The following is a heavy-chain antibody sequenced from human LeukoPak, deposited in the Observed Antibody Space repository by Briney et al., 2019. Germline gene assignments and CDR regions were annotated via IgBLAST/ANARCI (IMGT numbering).Heavy chain of an antibody. V-gene: IGHV1-69*05. D-gene: IGHD4-17*01. J-gene: IGHJ4*02. CDR1: GYTFTGYY. Sequence: GASVKVSCKASGYTFTGYYMHWVRQAPGQGLEWMGRIIPIFGTANYAQKFQGRVTITTDESTSTAYMELSSLRSEDTAVYYCARGPPHPPTVTYYFDYWGQGTLVTVSS. CDR2: IIPIFGTA. CDR3: ARGPPHPPTVTYYFDY.